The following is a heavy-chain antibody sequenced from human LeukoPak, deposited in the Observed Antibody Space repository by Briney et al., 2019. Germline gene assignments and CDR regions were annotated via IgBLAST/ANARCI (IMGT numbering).Heavy chain of an antibody. V-gene: IGHV3-21*01. Sequence: GGSLRLSCAASGFTFSSYSMNWVRQAPGKGLEWVSSISSSSSYIYYAGSVKGRFTISRDNAKNSLYLQMNSLRAEDTAVYYCARDSNCGGDCYIDYWGQGTLVTVSS. CDR1: GFTFSSYS. J-gene: IGHJ4*02. CDR2: ISSSSSYI. D-gene: IGHD2-21*02. CDR3: ARDSNCGGDCYIDY.